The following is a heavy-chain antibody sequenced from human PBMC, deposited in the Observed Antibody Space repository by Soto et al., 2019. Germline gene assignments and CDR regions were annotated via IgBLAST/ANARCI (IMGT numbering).Heavy chain of an antibody. J-gene: IGHJ3*01. CDR3: GRPHDF. Sequence: SETLSLTCAVSGGSISSSNRWSWVRHPTEKKLEWIGEIYHSGSTNYNPSLKSRVTISVDKSKNRFSLKLSSVTAADTAVYYCGRPHDFWGQGTMVTGSS. CDR2: IYHSGST. CDR1: GGSISSSNR. V-gene: IGHV4-4*02.